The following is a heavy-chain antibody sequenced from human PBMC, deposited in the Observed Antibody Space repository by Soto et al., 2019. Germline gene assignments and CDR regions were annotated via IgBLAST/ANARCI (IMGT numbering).Heavy chain of an antibody. D-gene: IGHD6-19*01. CDR2: ISYDGSNK. V-gene: IGHV3-30*18. Sequence: GGSLRLSCAASGFTFSSYGMHWVRQAPGKGLEWVAVISYDGSNKYYADSVKGRFTISRDNSKNTLYLQMNSLRAEDTAVYYCAKDVSSGWFRGYYGMDVWGQGTTVTVSS. CDR3: AKDVSSGWFRGYYGMDV. CDR1: GFTFSSYG. J-gene: IGHJ6*02.